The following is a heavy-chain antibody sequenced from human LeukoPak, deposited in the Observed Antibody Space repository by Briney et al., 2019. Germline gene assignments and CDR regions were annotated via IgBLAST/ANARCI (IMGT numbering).Heavy chain of an antibody. V-gene: IGHV3-7*05. D-gene: IGHD4-17*01. Sequence: PGGSLSLSCAASGFTFSSYWMSWVRQAPGKGLQWVAPIKQDGSQKEYVDSVKGRFTVSRDNAKNSLYLQMNSLRAEDTAVYYCARDPTVTNFHDAFDVWGQGTMVSVSS. CDR1: GFTFSSYW. J-gene: IGHJ3*01. CDR2: IKQDGSQK. CDR3: ARDPTVTNFHDAFDV.